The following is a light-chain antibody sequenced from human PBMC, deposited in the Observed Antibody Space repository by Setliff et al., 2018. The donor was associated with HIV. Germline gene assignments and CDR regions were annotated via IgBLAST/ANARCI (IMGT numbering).Light chain of an antibody. J-gene: IGLJ1*01. CDR1: SSDVGSYNF. Sequence: QSVLTQPASVSGSPGQSITLSCTGTSSDVGSYNFVSWYQQHPGRAPKLTIYDVTKRPSGVSDRFSGSKSGNTASLTISGLQAEDEADYYCSSYTSRNTYVFGTGTKVTV. CDR2: DVT. V-gene: IGLV2-14*03. CDR3: SSYTSRNTYV.